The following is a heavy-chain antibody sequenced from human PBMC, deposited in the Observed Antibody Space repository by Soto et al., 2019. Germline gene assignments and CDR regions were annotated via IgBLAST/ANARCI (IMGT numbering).Heavy chain of an antibody. CDR1: GGSISSYY. J-gene: IGHJ4*02. CDR2: IYYSGTS. CDR3: ARDDFPPYSSSSRGFGY. D-gene: IGHD6-6*01. V-gene: IGHV4-59*01. Sequence: QVQLQESGPGLVKPSETLSLKCTVSGGSISSYYWNWVRQPPGKGLEWVGSIYYSGTSDDNPSVKSRLTMSVDPSKKQFSLKLTSVTTADTAVYYCARDDFPPYSSSSRGFGYWGQGALVTVSS.